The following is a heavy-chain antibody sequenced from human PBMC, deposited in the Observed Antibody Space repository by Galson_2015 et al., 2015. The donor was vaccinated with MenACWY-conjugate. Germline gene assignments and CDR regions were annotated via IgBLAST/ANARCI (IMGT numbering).Heavy chain of an antibody. Sequence: ALRISCAASGFTFSSFSMNWVRQAPGQGLEWVSSISRSSGYIYYADSVEGRFTISRDHAKNSLYLQMQSLRDEDTAVYYCARDPSSPPYFYYGIDVWGRGTTVTVSS. CDR2: ISRSSGYI. D-gene: IGHD6-13*01. CDR1: GFTFSSFS. CDR3: ARDPSSPPYFYYGIDV. V-gene: IGHV3-21*04. J-gene: IGHJ6*02.